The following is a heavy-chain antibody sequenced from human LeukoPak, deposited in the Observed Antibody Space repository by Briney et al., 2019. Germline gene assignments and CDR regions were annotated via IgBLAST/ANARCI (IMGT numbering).Heavy chain of an antibody. CDR2: ISDTGRT. Sequence: SGGSLRLSCAASGFTFSNAWMSWVRQAPGKGLEWIGEISDTGRTNYKPTLKSRVTISVDTSRFQFSLQLTSVTAADTAVYYCARGGEGMDVWDQGTTVTVSS. V-gene: IGHV4-34*01. CDR3: ARGGEGMDV. D-gene: IGHD1-26*01. CDR1: GFTFSNAW. J-gene: IGHJ6*02.